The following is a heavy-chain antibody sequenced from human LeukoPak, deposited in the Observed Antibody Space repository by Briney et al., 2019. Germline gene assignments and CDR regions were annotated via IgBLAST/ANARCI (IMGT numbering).Heavy chain of an antibody. Sequence: APGQGIVWIAWIAVYYKNTNYAQKLQGRVTMTTDTSTSTAYMELRSLISDDTAVYYCAREAVTTFYTTFFDYCCMDVWGKGTTVTVSS. CDR3: AREAVTTFYTTFFDYCCMDV. J-gene: IGHJ6*03. V-gene: IGHV1-18*01. D-gene: IGHD4-17*01. CDR2: IAVYYKNT.